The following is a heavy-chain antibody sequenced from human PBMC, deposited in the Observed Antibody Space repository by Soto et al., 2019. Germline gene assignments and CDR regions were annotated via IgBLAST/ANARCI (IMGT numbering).Heavy chain of an antibody. CDR2: IWYDGSNK. Sequence: QVQLVESGGGVVQPGRSLRLSCAASGFTFSSYGMHWVRQAPGKGLEWVAVIWYDGSNKYYADSVKGRFTISRDNSKNTLYLQMNSLRAEDTAVYYCARDFQLVRYYYGMDVWGQGTTVTVSS. CDR3: ARDFQLVRYYYGMDV. D-gene: IGHD6-13*01. CDR1: GFTFSSYG. J-gene: IGHJ6*02. V-gene: IGHV3-33*01.